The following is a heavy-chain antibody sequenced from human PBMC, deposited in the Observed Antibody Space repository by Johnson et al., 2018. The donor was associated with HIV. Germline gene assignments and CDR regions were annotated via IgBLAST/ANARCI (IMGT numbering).Heavy chain of an antibody. J-gene: IGHJ3*02. V-gene: IGHV3-11*01. D-gene: IGHD6-13*01. Sequence: QVQLVESGGGLVKPGGSLRLSCAASGFTFSDYYMSWIRQAPGKGLEWVSYISNSGSSIYYADSVKGRFTISRDNAKNSLYLQMNSLRAEDTAVYYWARVITEGGTRWAFDIWGQGTIVTVSS. CDR3: ARVITEGGTRWAFDI. CDR2: ISNSGSSI. CDR1: GFTFSDYY.